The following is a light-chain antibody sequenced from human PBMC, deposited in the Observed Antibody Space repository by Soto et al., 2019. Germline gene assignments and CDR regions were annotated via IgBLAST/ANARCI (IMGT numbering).Light chain of an antibody. Sequence: IRLTQSPSSLSASIGDRVTITCRASQAINTALAWYQQKPGKAPKFLLYDASTLYVGVPSRFSGSGSGTDFTLTISDLQPEDFATYYCQQFATYPLPFGPGTKVDV. V-gene: IGKV1-13*02. CDR2: DAS. CDR1: QAINTA. J-gene: IGKJ3*01. CDR3: QQFATYPLP.